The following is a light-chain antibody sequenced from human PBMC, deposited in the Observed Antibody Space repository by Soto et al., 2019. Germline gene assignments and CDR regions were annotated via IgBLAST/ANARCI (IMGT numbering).Light chain of an antibody. Sequence: DIQMTQSPSTLSASVGDRVTITCRASQSISVWLAWYQQKAGKAPNLLIYKASRLESGVPSRFSGSGSGTYFTLTISSLQPEDFATYYCQQTNSFPLTFGGGTKVDIK. CDR2: KAS. J-gene: IGKJ4*01. V-gene: IGKV1-5*03. CDR3: QQTNSFPLT. CDR1: QSISVW.